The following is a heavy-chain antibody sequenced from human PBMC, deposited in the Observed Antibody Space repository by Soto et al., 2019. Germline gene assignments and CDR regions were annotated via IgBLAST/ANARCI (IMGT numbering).Heavy chain of an antibody. J-gene: IGHJ4*02. Sequence: GGSLRLSCAASGFTFSSYGMHWVRQAPGKGLEWVAVIWYDGSNKYYADSVKGRFTISRDNSKNTLYLQMNSLRAEDTAVYYCAKDLGIFLVPADPYYFYDWGQGTLVTVSS. CDR2: IWYDGSNK. D-gene: IGHD2-2*01. V-gene: IGHV3-30*02. CDR3: AKDLGIFLVPADPYYFYD. CDR1: GFTFSSYG.